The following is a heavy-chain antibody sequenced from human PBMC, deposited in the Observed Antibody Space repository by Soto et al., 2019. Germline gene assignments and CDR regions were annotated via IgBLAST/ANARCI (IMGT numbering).Heavy chain of an antibody. J-gene: IGHJ5*02. CDR1: GFTFSSYG. CDR2: IWYDGSNK. V-gene: IGHV3-33*01. D-gene: IGHD4-17*01. Sequence: QVQLVESGGGVVQPGRSLRLSCAASGFTFSSYGMHWVRQAPGKGLEWVAVIWYDGSNKYYADSVKGRFTISRDNSKNTLYLQMNSLIAEDTAVYYCARAYGDRNWFDPWGQGTLVTVSS. CDR3: ARAYGDRNWFDP.